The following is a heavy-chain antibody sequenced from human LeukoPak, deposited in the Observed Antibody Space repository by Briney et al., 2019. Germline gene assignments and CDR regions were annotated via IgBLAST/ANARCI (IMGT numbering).Heavy chain of an antibody. CDR1: GFTFNSYE. J-gene: IGHJ4*02. V-gene: IGHV3-48*03. CDR2: ISSSGSTI. Sequence: PGGSLRLSCAASGFTFNSYEMNWVRQAPGKGLEWVSYISSSGSTIYYADSVKGRFTISRDNAKNSLYLQMNSLRAEDTAVYYCARGVVAVLYYWGQGTLVTVSS. D-gene: IGHD3-22*01. CDR3: ARGVVAVLYY.